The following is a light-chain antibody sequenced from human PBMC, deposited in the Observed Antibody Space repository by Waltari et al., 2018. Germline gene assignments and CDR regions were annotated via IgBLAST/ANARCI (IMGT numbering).Light chain of an antibody. V-gene: IGLV2-8*01. CDR2: EVS. CDR3: SSEAGTNNVV. J-gene: IGLJ2*01. Sequence: QSALTQPPSASGPPGQSVTIPCTATSTDVGGFNYVSWYQQHPGKAPKLMVYEVSKGPSGVRVRYSVSKAGNSVSLTVSGLQAEDEVAYYCSSEAGTNNVVFGGGPNLTVL. CDR1: STDVGGFNY.